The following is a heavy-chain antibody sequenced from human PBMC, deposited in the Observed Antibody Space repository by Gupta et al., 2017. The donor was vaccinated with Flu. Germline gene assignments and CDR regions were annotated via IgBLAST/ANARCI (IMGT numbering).Heavy chain of an antibody. CDR1: GLAFCSSA. J-gene: IGHJ1*01. CDR2: ISGSGGST. CDR3: AKVWQGDHDSSGLFQH. V-gene: IGHV3-23*01. D-gene: IGHD3-22*01. Sequence: VALLVSGGGFVTPGGSLRLSCAAPGLAFCSSALRWCRQAPGKGLEWVSAISGSGGSTYYADSVKGRFTISRDNSKNTLYLQMNSLRAEDTAVYYCAKVWQGDHDSSGLFQHWGQGTLVTVSS.